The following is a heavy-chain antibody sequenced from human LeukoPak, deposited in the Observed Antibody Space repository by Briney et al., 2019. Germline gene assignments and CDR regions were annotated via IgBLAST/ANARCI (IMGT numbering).Heavy chain of an antibody. CDR3: ARATDLRTYYDYVWGSAASALFDY. Sequence: PGGSLRLSCAASGFTFSSYSMNWVRQAPGKGLEWVSSISSSSSYIYYADSVKGRFTISRDNAKNSLYLQMNSLRAEDTAVYYCARATDLRTYYDYVWGSAASALFDYWGQGTLVTVSS. D-gene: IGHD3-16*01. V-gene: IGHV3-21*01. J-gene: IGHJ4*02. CDR2: ISSSSSYI. CDR1: GFTFSSYS.